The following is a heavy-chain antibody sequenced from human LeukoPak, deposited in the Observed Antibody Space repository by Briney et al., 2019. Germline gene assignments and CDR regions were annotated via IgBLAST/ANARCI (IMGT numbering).Heavy chain of an antibody. V-gene: IGHV3-30*02. CDR2: IQYDGSRK. Sequence: GGSLRLSCAASGFTFSTSDMHWVRQAPGKGLEWVSFIQYDGSRKNYVDSVKGRFTISRDNSKNTLYLQMFSLRPEDTVVYFCAKDLILWGQGTVVTVSS. CDR3: AKDLIL. CDR1: GFTFSTSD. J-gene: IGHJ3*01.